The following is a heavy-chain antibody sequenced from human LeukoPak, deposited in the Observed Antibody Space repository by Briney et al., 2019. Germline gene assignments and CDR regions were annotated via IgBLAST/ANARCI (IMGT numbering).Heavy chain of an antibody. CDR2: IKEDGSEK. V-gene: IGHV3-7*01. D-gene: IGHD1-20*01. Sequence: GGSLRLSCAASGFSFSSYCMSWVRQAPGKGLEWVANIKEDGSEKYYVDSVKGRFTISRDNAKNSLYLQMNSLRGDDTAVYYCARNNWNDPFDCSGQGTLVTVSS. CDR1: GFSFSSYC. J-gene: IGHJ4*02. CDR3: ARNNWNDPFDC.